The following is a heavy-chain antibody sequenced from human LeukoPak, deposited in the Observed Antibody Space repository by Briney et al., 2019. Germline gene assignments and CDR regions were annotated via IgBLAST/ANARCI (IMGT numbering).Heavy chain of an antibody. CDR1: GFTFSSYD. V-gene: IGHV3-13*01. D-gene: IGHD3-10*01. Sequence: GSLSLSCAASGFTFSSYDMHWVRQATGKGLEWVSAIGTAGDTYYPGSVKGRFTISRENAKNSLYLQMNSLRAGDTAVYYCARGIYGSGDNWFDPWGQGTLVTVAS. J-gene: IGHJ5*02. CDR3: ARGIYGSGDNWFDP. CDR2: IGTAGDT.